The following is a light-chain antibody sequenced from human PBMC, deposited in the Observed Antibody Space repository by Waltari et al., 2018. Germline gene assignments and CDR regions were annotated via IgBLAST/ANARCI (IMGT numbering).Light chain of an antibody. Sequence: DTQMTQSPSSLSASVGDRVTITCQASQDIHTFLNWFQQKPGKAPQLLIYDACKLETGVPSRFSGSGSGTAFTFTISSLQPHDSAVYFCLHYDNLPYAFGQGTRLEI. CDR3: LHYDNLPYA. V-gene: IGKV1-33*01. CDR1: QDIHTF. CDR2: DAC. J-gene: IGKJ2*01.